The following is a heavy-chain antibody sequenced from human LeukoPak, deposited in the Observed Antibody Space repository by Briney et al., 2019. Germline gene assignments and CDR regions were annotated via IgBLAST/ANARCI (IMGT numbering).Heavy chain of an antibody. CDR1: GGSISSYY. V-gene: IGHV4-59*01. CDR2: IYYSGST. Sequence: SETLSLTCTVSGGSISSYYWSWIRQPPGKGLAWIGYIYYSGSTNYNPSLKRRVTISVDTSKNQFSLRLTSVTAADTAVYYCARGGSYYDFWSGYYDYYYYMDVWGKGTTVTVSS. D-gene: IGHD3-3*01. J-gene: IGHJ6*03. CDR3: ARGGSYYDFWSGYYDYYYYMDV.